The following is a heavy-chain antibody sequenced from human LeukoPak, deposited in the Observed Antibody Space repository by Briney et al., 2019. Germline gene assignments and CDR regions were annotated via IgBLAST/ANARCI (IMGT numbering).Heavy chain of an antibody. V-gene: IGHV4-31*11. D-gene: IGHD6-13*01. J-gene: IGHJ4*02. CDR1: GGSISSGGYY. Sequence: SGTLSLTCAVSGGSISSGGYYWSWVRQHPGGGLEWRGYIYYGGSTYYNPSLKSRVTISVDTSKNQFSLKLSSVTAADTAVYYCARISYSSSWYFDYWGQGTLVTVSS. CDR3: ARISYSSSWYFDY. CDR2: IYYGGST.